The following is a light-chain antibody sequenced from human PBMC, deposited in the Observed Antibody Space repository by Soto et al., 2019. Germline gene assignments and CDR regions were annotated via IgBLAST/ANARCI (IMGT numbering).Light chain of an antibody. CDR1: SSDVGGYNF. CDR3: SSSAGSNNFCV. V-gene: IGLV2-8*01. J-gene: IGLJ1*01. Sequence: QSALTQPPSASGSPGQSVTISCTGTSSDVGGYNFVSWYQQHPGKAPKLMIYEVSERPSGVPDRFSGSKSGNMASLTVSGLQAEDEADYYCSSSAGSNNFCVFGTGTKVTVL. CDR2: EVS.